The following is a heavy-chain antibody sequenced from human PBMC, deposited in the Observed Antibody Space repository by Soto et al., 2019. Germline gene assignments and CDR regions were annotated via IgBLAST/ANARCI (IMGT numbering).Heavy chain of an antibody. CDR3: ARETSIAAAGDNLHFDY. CDR1: GFTFSSYS. D-gene: IGHD6-13*01. V-gene: IGHV3-48*02. CDR2: ISSSSSTI. Sequence: EVQLVESGGGLVQPGGSLRLSCAASGFTFSSYSMNWVRQAPGKGLEWVSYISSSSSTIYYADSVKGRFTISRDNAKNSRYLQMNSLRDEDTAVYYCARETSIAAAGDNLHFDYWGQGTLVTVSS. J-gene: IGHJ4*02.